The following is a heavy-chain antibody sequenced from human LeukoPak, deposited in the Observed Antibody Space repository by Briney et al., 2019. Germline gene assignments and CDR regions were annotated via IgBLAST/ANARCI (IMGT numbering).Heavy chain of an antibody. V-gene: IGHV4-31*03. D-gene: IGHD2-15*01. J-gene: IGHJ6*03. CDR3: ARVGPYSLPHYYYYYYMDV. CDR1: GGSISRGGYY. CDR2: IYYSGST. Sequence: PSETLSLTCTVSGGSISRGGYYWSWIRQHPGNGLEWIGYIYYSGSTYYNPSLKSRVTISVDTSKNQFSLKLSSLTAADTAVYYCARVGPYSLPHYYYYYYMDVWGKGTTVTVSS.